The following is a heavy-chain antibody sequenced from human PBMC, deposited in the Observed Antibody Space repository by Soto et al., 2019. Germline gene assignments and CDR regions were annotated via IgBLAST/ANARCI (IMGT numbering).Heavy chain of an antibody. V-gene: IGHV3-7*01. Sequence: EVQLVESGGGLVQPGGSLRLSCAASGFTFRNSWMTWVRQAPGKGLEWVANTKEDGSEKYYGDSVKGRFTISRDNAKNSLHLQMSSLRAEDTAVYYCARQGYYVMDVWGKGTTVTVSS. CDR2: TKEDGSEK. J-gene: IGHJ6*04. CDR3: ARQGYYVMDV. CDR1: GFTFRNSW.